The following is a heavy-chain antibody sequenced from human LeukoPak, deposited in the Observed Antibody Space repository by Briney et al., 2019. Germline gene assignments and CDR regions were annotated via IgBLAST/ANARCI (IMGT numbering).Heavy chain of an antibody. V-gene: IGHV4-59*08. CDR1: GGSISSYY. D-gene: IGHD3-3*01. Sequence: PSETLSLTCTVSGGSISSYYWSWIRQPPGKGLEWIGYIYYSGSTNYNPSLKSRVTTSVDTSKNQFSLKLSSVTAADTAVYYCARHGRYDFWSGYKPSGYFDYWGQGTLVTVSS. J-gene: IGHJ4*02. CDR2: IYYSGST. CDR3: ARHGRYDFWSGYKPSGYFDY.